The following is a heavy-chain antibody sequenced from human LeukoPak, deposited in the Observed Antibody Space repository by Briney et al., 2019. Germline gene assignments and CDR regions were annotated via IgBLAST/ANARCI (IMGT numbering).Heavy chain of an antibody. Sequence: SETLSLTCAVYGGSFSGYYWSWIRQPPGKGLEWIGEINHSGSTNYNPSLKSRVTISVDTSKNQFSLKLSSVTAADTAVYYCARLYSSSPGDKYYYYYGMDVWGQGTTVTVSS. J-gene: IGHJ6*02. CDR1: GGSFSGYY. V-gene: IGHV4-34*01. CDR3: ARLYSSSPGDKYYYYYGMDV. CDR2: INHSGST. D-gene: IGHD6-6*01.